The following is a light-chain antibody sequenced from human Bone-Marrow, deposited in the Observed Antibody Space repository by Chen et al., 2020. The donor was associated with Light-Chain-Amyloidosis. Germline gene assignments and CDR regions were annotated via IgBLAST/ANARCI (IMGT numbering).Light chain of an antibody. CDR1: QTMSSNY. J-gene: IGKJ4*01. CDR3: QQYGTSPLT. Sequence: EIVLTQSPGTLSLSPGEGANISCRASQTMSSNYLTWYQQKFGQAPRLLIYGSSSRATGIPDRFTGSGSGTDFTLTINRLEPEDFAMYYCQQYGTSPLTFGAGTKVEIK. CDR2: GSS. V-gene: IGKV3-20*01.